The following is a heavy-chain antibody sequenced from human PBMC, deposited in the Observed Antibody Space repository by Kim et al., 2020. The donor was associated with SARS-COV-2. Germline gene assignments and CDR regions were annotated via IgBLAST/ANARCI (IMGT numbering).Heavy chain of an antibody. D-gene: IGHD2-2*01. Sequence: SETLSLTCAVSGGSISSSNWWSWVRQPPGKGLEWIGEIYHSGSTNYNPSLKSRVTISVDKSKNQFSLKLSSVTAADTAVYYCARGSSVVPSYYFDYWGQGTLVTVSS. V-gene: IGHV4-4*02. CDR3: ARGSSVVPSYYFDY. CDR2: IYHSGST. CDR1: GGSISSSNW. J-gene: IGHJ4*02.